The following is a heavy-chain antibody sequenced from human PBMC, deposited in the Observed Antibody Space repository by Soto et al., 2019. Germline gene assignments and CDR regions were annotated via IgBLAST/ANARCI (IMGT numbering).Heavy chain of an antibody. CDR1: GGPFSSYA. D-gene: IGHD3-3*01. CDR2: IIPIFGTA. CDR3: AKNGDFWSWGMDV. V-gene: IGHV1-69*13. J-gene: IGHJ6*02. Sequence: SVKVSCKASGGPFSSYAISWVRQAPGQGLEWMGGIIPIFGTANYAQKFQGRVTITADESTSTAYMELSSLRSEDTAVYYCAKNGDFWSWGMDVWGQGTTVTVSS.